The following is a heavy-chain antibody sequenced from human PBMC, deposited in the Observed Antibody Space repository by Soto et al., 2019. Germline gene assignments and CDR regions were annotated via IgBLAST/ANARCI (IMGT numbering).Heavy chain of an antibody. CDR2: IYPGDSDT. CDR1: GYGFTSYW. V-gene: IGHV5-51*01. J-gene: IGHJ3*02. Sequence: PGESLKISCKGSGYGFTSYWIGRVRQMPGKGLEWMGIIYPGDSDTRYSPSFQGQVTISADKSISTAYLQWSSLKASDTAMYYCARRAAYYYDSSGYYYYAFDIWGQGTMVTVSS. D-gene: IGHD3-22*01. CDR3: ARRAAYYYDSSGYYYYAFDI.